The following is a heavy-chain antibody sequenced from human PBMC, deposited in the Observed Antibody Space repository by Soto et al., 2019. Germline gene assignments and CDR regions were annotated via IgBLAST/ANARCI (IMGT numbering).Heavy chain of an antibody. CDR1: GFSLNTGGLG. CDR2: IYWDGDK. J-gene: IGHJ4*02. D-gene: IGHD3-3*01. V-gene: IGHV2-5*02. Sequence: SGPTLVNPTQTLTLTCTFSGFSLNTGGLGVGWIRQSPGKALECLAQIYWDGDKRYRRFLETRLPITKEASKNQVVLTMTKMDPADNANYYCARHQLVRSSDWFRKGFDYWGQGIPVTVSS. CDR3: ARHQLVRSSDWFRKGFDY.